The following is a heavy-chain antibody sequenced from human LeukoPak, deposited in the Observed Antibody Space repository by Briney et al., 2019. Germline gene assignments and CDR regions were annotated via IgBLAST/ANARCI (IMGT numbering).Heavy chain of an antibody. D-gene: IGHD2-15*01. V-gene: IGHV6-1*01. Sequence: SPILSLTCAISGDSVSSNSAAWNWIRQSPSRGLEWLGRTYYRSKWYNDYAVSVKSRITINPDTSKNQFSLQLNSVTPEDTAVYYCARESWDIEGYNWFDPWGQGTLVTVSS. CDR2: TYYRSKWYN. J-gene: IGHJ5*02. CDR1: GDSVSSNSAA. CDR3: ARESWDIEGYNWFDP.